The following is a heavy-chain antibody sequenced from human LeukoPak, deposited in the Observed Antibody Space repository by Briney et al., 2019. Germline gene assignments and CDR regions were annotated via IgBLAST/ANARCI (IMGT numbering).Heavy chain of an antibody. CDR2: IYYSGST. CDR1: GGSISSYY. D-gene: IGHD4-23*01. CDR3: ARDRKSGGSGDYYYYYYMDV. Sequence: PSETLSLTCTVSGGSISSYYWSWIRQPPGKGLEWIGYIYYSGSTNYNPSLKSRVTISVDTSKNQFSLKLSSVTAADTAVYYCARDRKSGGSGDYYYYYYMDVWGKGTTVTVSS. J-gene: IGHJ6*03. V-gene: IGHV4-59*01.